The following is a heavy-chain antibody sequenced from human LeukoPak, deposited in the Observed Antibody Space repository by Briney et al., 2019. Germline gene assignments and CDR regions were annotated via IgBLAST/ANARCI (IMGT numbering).Heavy chain of an antibody. J-gene: IGHJ6*03. Sequence: PGGSLRLSCAASGFTFDDYGMSWVRQAPGKGLEWVSGINWNGGSTGYADSVKGRFTISRDNAKNSLYLQMNSLGAEDTALYYCARVDDCSSTSCYTGLYYYYYMDVWGKGTTVTVSS. V-gene: IGHV3-20*04. D-gene: IGHD2-2*02. CDR1: GFTFDDYG. CDR2: INWNGGST. CDR3: ARVDDCSSTSCYTGLYYYYYMDV.